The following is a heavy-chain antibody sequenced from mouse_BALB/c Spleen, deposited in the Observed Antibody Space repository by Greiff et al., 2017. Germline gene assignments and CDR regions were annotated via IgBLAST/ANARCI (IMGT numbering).Heavy chain of an antibody. V-gene: IGHV1-69*02. CDR1: GYTFTSYW. J-gene: IGHJ4*01. CDR3: AREYYLYYAMDY. D-gene: IGHD1-1*02. CDR2: IDPSDSET. Sequence: QGQLQQPGAELVKPGAPVKLSCKASGYTFTSYWMNWVKQRPGRGLEWIGRIDPSDSETHYNQKFKDKATLTVDKSSSTAYIQLSSLTSEDSAVYYCAREYYLYYAMDYWGQGTSVTVSS.